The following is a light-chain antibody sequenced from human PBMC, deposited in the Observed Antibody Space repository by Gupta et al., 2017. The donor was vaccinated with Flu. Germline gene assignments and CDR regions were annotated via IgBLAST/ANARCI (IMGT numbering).Light chain of an antibody. Sequence: SSNIGAGYDVHWYQQLPGTAPKLLTYGNNNRPSGVPDRFSGSRSGTSASLAITGLQAEDEADYYCQSFDSSLTAHVFGAGTKVTVL. CDR1: SSNIGAGYD. CDR2: GNN. CDR3: QSFDSSLTAHV. J-gene: IGLJ1*01. V-gene: IGLV1-40*01.